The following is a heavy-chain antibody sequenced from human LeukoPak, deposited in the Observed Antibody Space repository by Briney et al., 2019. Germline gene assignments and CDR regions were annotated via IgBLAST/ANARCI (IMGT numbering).Heavy chain of an antibody. CDR2: INHSGST. CDR3: ARGLKWERPFDY. Sequence: PSETLSLTCAVYGGSFSGYYWSWIRQPPGKGLEWIGEINHSGSTNYNPSLKSRVTISVDTSKNQFSLKLSSVTAADTAVYYCARGLKWERPFDYWGQGTLVTVSS. J-gene: IGHJ4*02. CDR1: GGSFSGYY. D-gene: IGHD1-26*01. V-gene: IGHV4-34*01.